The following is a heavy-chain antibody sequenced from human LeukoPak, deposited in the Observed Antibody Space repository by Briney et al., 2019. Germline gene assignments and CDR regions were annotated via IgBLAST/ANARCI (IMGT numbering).Heavy chain of an antibody. J-gene: IGHJ4*02. Sequence: PGGSLRLSCAASGFTFSSYAMSWVRQAPGKGLEWVSAISGSGGSTYYADSVKGRFTISRDNSKNTLYLHMNSLRVEDTATYFCARALNRHIGAFEYWGQGALVTVSS. CDR3: ARALNRHIGAFEY. CDR1: GFTFSSYA. CDR2: ISGSGGST. D-gene: IGHD4/OR15-4a*01. V-gene: IGHV3-23*01.